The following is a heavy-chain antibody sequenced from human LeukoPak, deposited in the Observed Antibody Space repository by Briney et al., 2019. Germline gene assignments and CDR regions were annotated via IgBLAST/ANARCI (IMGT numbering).Heavy chain of an antibody. CDR1: GYTFTSYA. Sequence: VASVKVSCKASGYTFTSYAMNWVRQAPGQGLEWMGWINTNTGNPTYAQGFTGRFVFSLDTSVSTAYLQISSLKAEDTAVYYCARDRQYYYDSSGYYSVGFAGYWGQGTLVTVSS. V-gene: IGHV7-4-1*02. D-gene: IGHD3-22*01. J-gene: IGHJ4*02. CDR2: INTNTGNP. CDR3: ARDRQYYYDSSGYYSVGFAGY.